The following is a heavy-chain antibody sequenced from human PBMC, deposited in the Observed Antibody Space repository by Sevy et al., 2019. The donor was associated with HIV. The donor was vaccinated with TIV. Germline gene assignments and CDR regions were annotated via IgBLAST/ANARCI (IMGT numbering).Heavy chain of an antibody. Sequence: ASVKVSCKVSGYTLTELSMHWVRQAPGKGLEWMGGFDPEDGETIYAQKFQGRVTMTEETSTDTAYMELSSLRSEDTAVYYCATYHSSSGGWFDPWGQGTLVTVSS. V-gene: IGHV1-24*01. D-gene: IGHD6-6*01. J-gene: IGHJ5*02. CDR1: GYTLTELS. CDR2: FDPEDGET. CDR3: ATYHSSSGGWFDP.